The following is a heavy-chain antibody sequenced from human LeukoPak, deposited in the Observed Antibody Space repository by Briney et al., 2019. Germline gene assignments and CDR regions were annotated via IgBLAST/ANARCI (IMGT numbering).Heavy chain of an antibody. CDR1: GFTFSSYS. V-gene: IGHV3-21*01. CDR3: ARVRCTSCYADFDY. D-gene: IGHD2-2*01. CDR2: ISSSSSYI. J-gene: IGHJ4*02. Sequence: GGSLRLSCAASGFTFSSYSMNWVRQAPGKGLEWVSSISSSSSYIYYADSVKGRFTISRDNAKNSLYLQTNSLRAEDTAVYYCARVRCTSCYADFDYWGQGTLVTVSS.